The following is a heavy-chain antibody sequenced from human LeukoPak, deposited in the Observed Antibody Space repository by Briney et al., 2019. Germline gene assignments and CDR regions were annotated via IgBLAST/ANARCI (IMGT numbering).Heavy chain of an antibody. CDR2: INVGNGKT. J-gene: IGHJ4*02. Sequence: ASMKVSCKASGYTFIRNAMHWVRQAPGQRLEWMGWINVGNGKTKYSQKFQGRVTITRDTSASTAYMEVSSLRSEDTAVYYCARDSPLSPYDYWGQGTLVTVSS. D-gene: IGHD3-16*02. V-gene: IGHV1-3*01. CDR1: GYTFIRNA. CDR3: ARDSPLSPYDY.